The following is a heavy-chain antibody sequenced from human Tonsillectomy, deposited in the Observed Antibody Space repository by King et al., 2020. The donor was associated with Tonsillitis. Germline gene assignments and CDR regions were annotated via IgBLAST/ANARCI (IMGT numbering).Heavy chain of an antibody. CDR3: AHSPNFDWSLYFDY. J-gene: IGHJ4*02. CDR2: IYWDDDE. V-gene: IGHV2-5*02. D-gene: IGHD3-9*01. CDR1: GFSLSTGGVA. Sequence: TLKESGPTLVKPTQTLTLTCSFSGFSLSTGGVAVGWIRQPPGKALEWLALIYWDDDERYSPSLKSRLTIAKDTSKSQVVLTMTNIDPLDTATYYSAHSPNFDWSLYFDYWGQGTPVTVSS.